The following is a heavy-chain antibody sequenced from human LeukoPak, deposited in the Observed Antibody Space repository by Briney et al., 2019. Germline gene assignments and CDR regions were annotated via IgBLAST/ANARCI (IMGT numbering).Heavy chain of an antibody. CDR1: GYTFTSYY. V-gene: IGHV1-46*01. CDR3: ARDPPPYYYDSSGYNFDY. Sequence: ASVKVSCKASGYTFTSYYMHWVRQAPGRGLEWMGIINPSGGSTSYAQKFQGRVTMTRDTSTSTVYMELSSLRSEDTAVYYCARDPPPYYYDSSGYNFDYWGQGTLVTVSS. D-gene: IGHD3-22*01. J-gene: IGHJ4*02. CDR2: INPSGGST.